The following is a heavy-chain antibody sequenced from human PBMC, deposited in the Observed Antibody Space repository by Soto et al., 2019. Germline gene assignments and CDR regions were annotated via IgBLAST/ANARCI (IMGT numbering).Heavy chain of an antibody. CDR3: ARGFRDYDFWSGYENWFGP. J-gene: IGHJ5*02. Sequence: AGSLALSCAASGFTFSSYWMHWVRQAPGKGLVWVSRINSDGSSTSYADSVKGRFTISRDNAKNTLYLQMNSLRAEDTAVYYCARGFRDYDFWSGYENWFGPWGQGTLVIVSS. V-gene: IGHV3-74*01. D-gene: IGHD3-3*01. CDR1: GFTFSSYW. CDR2: INSDGSST.